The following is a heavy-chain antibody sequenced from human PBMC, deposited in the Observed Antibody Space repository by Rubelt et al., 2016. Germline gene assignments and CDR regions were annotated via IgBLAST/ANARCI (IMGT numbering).Heavy chain of an antibody. V-gene: IGHV3-15*07. J-gene: IGHJ4*02. CDR3: TTDTAMDNDFDY. CDR1: GFTFSNAW. D-gene: IGHD5-18*01. CDR2: ITSKTGDGTT. Sequence: EVQLVESGGGLVKPGGSLRLSCAASGFTFSNAWMHWVRQAPGKGLEWVGRITSKTGDGTTDYAAPVKGRFTISRDDSKNTLYLQMNSLKTEDTAVYYCTTDTAMDNDFDYWGQGTLVTVSS.